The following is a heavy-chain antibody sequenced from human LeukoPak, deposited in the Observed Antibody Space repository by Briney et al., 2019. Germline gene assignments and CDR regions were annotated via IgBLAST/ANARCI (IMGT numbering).Heavy chain of an antibody. Sequence: PSETLSLTCTVSGGSISSYYWSWLRQPPGKGLEWIGYIYYSGSTYYNPSLKSRVTIAVDTSKNQFSLKLSSVTAADTAVYYCARSPGYSSSWHFDYWGQGTLVTVSS. CDR2: IYYSGST. D-gene: IGHD6-13*01. CDR1: GGSISSYY. CDR3: ARSPGYSSSWHFDY. J-gene: IGHJ4*02. V-gene: IGHV4-59*01.